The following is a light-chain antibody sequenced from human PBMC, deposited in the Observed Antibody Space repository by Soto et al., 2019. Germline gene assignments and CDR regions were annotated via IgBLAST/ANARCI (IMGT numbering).Light chain of an antibody. Sequence: NFMLTQPHSVSESPGKTVTISCTRSSGSIASNYVQWYQQRPGSAPTTVIYEDNQRPSGVPDRFSGSTDSSSNSASLTISGLKTEGEADSPCPFYASSNGVFGGGPHLTVL. CDR2: EDN. V-gene: IGLV6-57*04. CDR1: SGSIASNY. J-gene: IGLJ2*01. CDR3: PFYASSNGV.